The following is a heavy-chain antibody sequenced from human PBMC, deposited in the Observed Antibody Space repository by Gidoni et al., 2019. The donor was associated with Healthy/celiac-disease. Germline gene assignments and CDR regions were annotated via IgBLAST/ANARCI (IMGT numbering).Heavy chain of an antibody. V-gene: IGHV2-5*02. J-gene: IGHJ4*02. D-gene: IGHD2-2*02. CDR2: IYWDDGK. CDR3: AKYLAGSHFDS. Sequence: QITFKASGPTLVKPTQTLTLTCTFSGFSFSPNGVGVGWIRQPPGKALEWLALIYWDDGKRFSPSLKSRLAITKDTSKNQVVLTMTNVDPVDTDTYYCAKYLAGSHFDSWGQGTLVTVSS. CDR1: GFSFSPNGVG.